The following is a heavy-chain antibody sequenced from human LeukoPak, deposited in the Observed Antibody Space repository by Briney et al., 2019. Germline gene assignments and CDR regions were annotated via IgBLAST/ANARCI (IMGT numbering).Heavy chain of an antibody. D-gene: IGHD1-1*01. CDR2: IYPGDSDT. V-gene: IGHV5-51*01. CDR1: GYSFTNYW. CDR3: ARRHRTDDFDF. J-gene: IGHJ4*02. Sequence: GESLKISCKGSGYSFTNYWIGWVRQMPGKGLEWMGVIYPGDSDTRYSPSFQGQVTISADKSISTAYLQWSSLKASDSAIYYCARRHRTDDFDFWGQGTLVTVSS.